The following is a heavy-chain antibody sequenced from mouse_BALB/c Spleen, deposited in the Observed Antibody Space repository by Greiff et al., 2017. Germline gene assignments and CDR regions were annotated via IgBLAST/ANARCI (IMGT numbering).Heavy chain of an antibody. Sequence: QVQLQQPGAELVKPGASVKMSCKASGYTFTSYNMHWVKQTSGQGLEWIGAIYPGNGDTSYNQKFKGKATLTADKSSSTAYMQLSSLTSEDSAVYYCAREDYYGSSYGDWFAYWGQGTLVTVSA. CDR3: AREDYYGSSYGDWFAY. D-gene: IGHD1-1*01. V-gene: IGHV1-12*01. J-gene: IGHJ3*01. CDR1: GYTFTSYN. CDR2: IYPGNGDT.